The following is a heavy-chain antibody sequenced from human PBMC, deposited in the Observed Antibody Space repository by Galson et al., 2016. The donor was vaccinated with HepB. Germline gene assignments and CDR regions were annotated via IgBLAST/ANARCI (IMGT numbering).Heavy chain of an antibody. J-gene: IGHJ4*02. V-gene: IGHV1-69*13. Sequence: SVKVSCKASGGTFSTYAISWVRQAPGQGLEWMGGTIPIFGAANYAQKFQGRVTITADESTSTAYMELSSLRAEDTAVYYCARPSSGIHNYWGQGTLVTVSS. CDR1: GGTFSTYA. CDR3: ARPSSGIHNY. D-gene: IGHD1-26*01. CDR2: TIPIFGAA.